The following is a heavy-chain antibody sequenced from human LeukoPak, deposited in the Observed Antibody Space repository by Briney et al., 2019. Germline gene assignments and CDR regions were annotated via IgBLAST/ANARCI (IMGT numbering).Heavy chain of an antibody. CDR3: ARGQRYSSSWYDGDY. CDR1: GYTFTGYY. D-gene: IGHD6-13*01. CDR2: INPNSGGT. Sequence: ASVKVSCKASGYTFTGYYMHWVRQAPGQGLEWMGWINPNSGGTNYAQKFQGRVTMTRDTSISTAYMELSRLRSDDAAVYYCARGQRYSSSWYDGDYWGQGTLVTVSS. J-gene: IGHJ4*02. V-gene: IGHV1-2*02.